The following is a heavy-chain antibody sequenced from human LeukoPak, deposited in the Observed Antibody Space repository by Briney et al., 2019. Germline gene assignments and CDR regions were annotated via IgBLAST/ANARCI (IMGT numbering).Heavy chain of an antibody. D-gene: IGHD6-13*01. CDR3: AKDIGSSSWYLGN. CDR2: ISWNSGSI. Sequence: PGGSLRLSCAASGSTFDDYAMHWVRQAPGKGLEWVSGISWNSGSIGYADSVKGRFTISRDNAKNSLYLEMNSLRAEDTALYYCAKDIGSSSWYLGNWGQGTLVTVSS. J-gene: IGHJ4*02. CDR1: GSTFDDYA. V-gene: IGHV3-9*01.